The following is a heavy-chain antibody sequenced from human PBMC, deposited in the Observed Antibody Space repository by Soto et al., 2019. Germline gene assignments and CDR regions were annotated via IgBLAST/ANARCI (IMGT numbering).Heavy chain of an antibody. Sequence: GGSLRLSCAASGFTFNIYSMNWVRQAPGKGLEWVSSISSRSSNIDYADSGKGRFTISRDNANNSLYLQMNNLSADDTAGYCCARDTRMLAPLIYMDHWGRGTLVTVSS. D-gene: IGHD3-22*01. CDR1: GFTFNIYS. CDR3: ARDTRMLAPLIYMDH. J-gene: IGHJ4*02. CDR2: ISSRSSNI. V-gene: IGHV3-21*01.